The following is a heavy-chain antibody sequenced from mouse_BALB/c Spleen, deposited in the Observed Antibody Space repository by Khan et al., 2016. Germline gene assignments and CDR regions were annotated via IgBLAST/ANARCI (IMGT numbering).Heavy chain of an antibody. D-gene: IGHD1-1*01. Sequence: VQLQESGAELVKPGASVKLSCKTSAYTFTSYWIQWVKQRPGQGLGWIGEIFPGTGTTYYNEKFKGKATLTIDTSSSTAYMQLSSLTSEDSAVYFCARSSYGSSWFAYWGQGTLVTVSA. V-gene: IGHV1S132*01. CDR1: AYTFTSYW. CDR3: ARSSYGSSWFAY. J-gene: IGHJ3*01. CDR2: IFPGTGTT.